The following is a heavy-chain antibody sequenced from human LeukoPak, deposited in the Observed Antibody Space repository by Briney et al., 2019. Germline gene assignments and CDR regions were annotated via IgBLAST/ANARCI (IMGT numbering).Heavy chain of an antibody. Sequence: GASVKVSCKASGYTFTSYGISWARQAPGQGLEWMGWIRAYNGNTNYAQKFQGRVTMTTETSTSTAYMELRSLRSDDTAVYYCARDRGRNSGNNYDSSGYYDYWGQGTLVTVSS. D-gene: IGHD3-22*01. V-gene: IGHV1-18*01. J-gene: IGHJ4*02. CDR3: ARDRGRNSGNNYDSSGYYDY. CDR2: IRAYNGNT. CDR1: GYTFTSYG.